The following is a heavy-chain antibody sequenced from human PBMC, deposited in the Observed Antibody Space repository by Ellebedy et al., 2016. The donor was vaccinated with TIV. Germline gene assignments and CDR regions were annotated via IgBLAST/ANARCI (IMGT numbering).Heavy chain of an antibody. Sequence: PGGSLRLSCATSGFHFSMYAMTWVRQAPGKGLEWVSGISAGGYGTYYAESLRGRFTISRDNSKNTLYLQMNSPRVEDTAVYYCTKGGDNTIWYGGEDVWGQGTTVTVSS. CDR2: ISAGGYGT. V-gene: IGHV3-23*01. J-gene: IGHJ6*02. D-gene: IGHD2-2*01. CDR3: TKGGDNTIWYGGEDV. CDR1: GFHFSMYA.